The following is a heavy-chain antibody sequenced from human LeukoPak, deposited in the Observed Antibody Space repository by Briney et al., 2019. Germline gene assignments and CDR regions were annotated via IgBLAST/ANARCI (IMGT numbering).Heavy chain of an antibody. V-gene: IGHV1-46*01. D-gene: IGHD3-10*01. Sequence: EASVKVSCKASGYTFTSYYMHWVRQAPGQGLEWMGLINPSGGSTSYAQKFQGRVTMTRDTSTSTVYMELSSLRSEDTAVYYCARVTMVRTPSYYFDYWGQGTLVTVSS. CDR3: ARVTMVRTPSYYFDY. CDR1: GYTFTSYY. J-gene: IGHJ4*02. CDR2: INPSGGST.